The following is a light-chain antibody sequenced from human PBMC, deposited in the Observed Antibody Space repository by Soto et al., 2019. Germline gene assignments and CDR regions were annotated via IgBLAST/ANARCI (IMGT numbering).Light chain of an antibody. CDR2: EVS. J-gene: IGLJ1*01. Sequence: QSVLTQPASVSGSPGQSITISCTGTGDDVGGYNFVSWYQQHPGKAPKLMIYEVSNRPSGVSNRFSGSKSGYTASLTISGLHAEDEADYYCSSYTVRSTLVFGTGTKLTVL. CDR1: GDDVGGYNF. V-gene: IGLV2-14*01. CDR3: SSYTVRSTLV.